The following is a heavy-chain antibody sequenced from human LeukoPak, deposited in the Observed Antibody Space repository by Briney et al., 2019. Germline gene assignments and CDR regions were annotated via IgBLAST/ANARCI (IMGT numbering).Heavy chain of an antibody. CDR3: AKEAVGRCFDY. V-gene: IGHV3-53*01. CDR1: GFTVSSNY. CDR2: IYSGGST. Sequence: GSLRLSCAASGFTVSSNYMSWVRQAPGKGLEWVSVIYSGGSTSYADSVKGRFTISRDNSKNTLYLQMNSLRAEDTAVYYCAKEAVGRCFDYWGQGTLVTVSS. D-gene: IGHD1-26*01. J-gene: IGHJ4*02.